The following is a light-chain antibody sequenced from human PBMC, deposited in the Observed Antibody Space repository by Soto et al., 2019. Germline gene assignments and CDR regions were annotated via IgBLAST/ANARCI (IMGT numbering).Light chain of an antibody. J-gene: IGKJ1*01. CDR1: QSISDW. CDR3: QQYNSYPWT. V-gene: IGKV1-5*03. Sequence: DIQMTQSPSTLSASVGDRVTITCRASQSISDWLAWYQQKPGTAPNLLIYKTSSLESGVPSRFSGSGFGTEFTLTISSLQPDDVAIYYCQQYNSYPWTFGQGTKVEIK. CDR2: KTS.